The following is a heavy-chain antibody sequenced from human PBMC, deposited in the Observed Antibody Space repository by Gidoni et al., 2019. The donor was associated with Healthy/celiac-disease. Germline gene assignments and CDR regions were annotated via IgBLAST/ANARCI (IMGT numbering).Heavy chain of an antibody. CDR1: GFTFDDYA. J-gene: IGHJ3*02. CDR3: AKDWAAIAASRSYHTLKAFDI. Sequence: EVQLVESGGGLVQPGRSLRLSCAASGFTFDDYAMHWVRQAPGKGLEWVSGISWNSGSIGYADSVKGRFTISRDNAKNSLYLQMNSLRAEDTALYYCAKDWAAIAASRSYHTLKAFDIWGQGTMVTVSS. D-gene: IGHD6-6*01. CDR2: ISWNSGSI. V-gene: IGHV3-9*01.